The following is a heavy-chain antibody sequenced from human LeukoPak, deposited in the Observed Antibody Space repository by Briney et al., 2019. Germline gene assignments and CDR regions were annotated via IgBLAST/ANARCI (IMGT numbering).Heavy chain of an antibody. CDR2: IYTSGST. CDR3: ARDRGYYDSSGYYAFDI. CDR1: GGSISSYY. V-gene: IGHV4-4*07. Sequence: SETLSLTCTVSGGSISSYYWSWIRQPAGKGLEWIGRIYTSGSTDYNPSLKRRVTMSVDTSKNQFSLKLSSVTAADTAVYYCARDRGYYDSSGYYAFDIWGQGTMVTVSS. D-gene: IGHD3-22*01. J-gene: IGHJ3*02.